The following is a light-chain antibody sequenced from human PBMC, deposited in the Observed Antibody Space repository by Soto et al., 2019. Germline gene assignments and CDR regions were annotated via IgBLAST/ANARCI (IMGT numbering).Light chain of an antibody. J-gene: IGLJ3*02. Sequence: QAVLTQPPSASGTPGQRVTISCSGSSSNIGSKTVNWYQQLPGTAPKLVIYSNNQWPSGVPDRFSGSKSGTSASLAISGLQSEDEAHYYCAAWDDSLNEWVFGGGTKLTVL. CDR1: SSNIGSKT. CDR2: SNN. CDR3: AAWDDSLNEWV. V-gene: IGLV1-44*01.